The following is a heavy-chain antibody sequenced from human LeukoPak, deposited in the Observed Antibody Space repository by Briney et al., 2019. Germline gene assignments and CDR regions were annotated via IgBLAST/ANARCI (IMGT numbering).Heavy chain of an antibody. CDR2: ISSSSSYM. Sequence: GGSLRLSCAASGFTFSSYSMNWVRQAPGKGLEWVSSISSSSSYMYYADSVKGRFTISRDNAKNSLYLQMNSLRAEDTAVYYCARSSYYYGSGDFMDVWGKGTTVTVSS. V-gene: IGHV3-21*01. J-gene: IGHJ6*03. D-gene: IGHD3-10*01. CDR3: ARSSYYYGSGDFMDV. CDR1: GFTFSSYS.